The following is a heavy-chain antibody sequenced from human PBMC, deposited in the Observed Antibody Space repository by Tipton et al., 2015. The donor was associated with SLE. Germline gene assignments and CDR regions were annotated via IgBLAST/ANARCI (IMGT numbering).Heavy chain of an antibody. J-gene: IGHJ6*02. D-gene: IGHD2-8*01. Sequence: TLSLTCAVYGGSFSGYYWSWIRQPPGKGLEWIGEINHSGSTNSNPSLKSRVTISVDTSKNQFFLQLSSVTAADTAVYYCARPGVYGMDVWGQGTTVTVSS. CDR3: ARPGVYGMDV. V-gene: IGHV4-34*01. CDR2: INHSGST. CDR1: GGSFSGYY.